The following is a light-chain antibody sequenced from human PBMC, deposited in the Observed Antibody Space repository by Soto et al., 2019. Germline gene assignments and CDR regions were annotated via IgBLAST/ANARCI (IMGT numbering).Light chain of an antibody. CDR2: DAS. Sequence: EIVLTQSPATLSLSPGERATLSCRASQNVRKFLAWYQQKPGQAPRLLIYDASNRATGIPARFSGSGSGTEFTLTISSLEPEDYAVYYCQQRNNWYTFGQGTKLEIK. V-gene: IGKV3-11*01. CDR1: QNVRKF. J-gene: IGKJ2*01. CDR3: QQRNNWYT.